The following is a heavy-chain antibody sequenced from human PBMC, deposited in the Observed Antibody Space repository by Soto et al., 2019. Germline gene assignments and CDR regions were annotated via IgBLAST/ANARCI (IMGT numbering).Heavy chain of an antibody. D-gene: IGHD3-22*01. CDR2: IYPGESDT. CDR1: GYIFTSYW. J-gene: IGHJ6*02. V-gene: IGHV5-51*01. Sequence: PGESLKISCKGSGYIFTSYWIGWVRQMPEKGLEWMGIIYPGESDTRYSPSFQGQVTISADKSISTAYLQWSSLKASDTAIYYCARLYYYYDSSGDGMDVWGQGTTVTVSS. CDR3: ARLYYYYDSSGDGMDV.